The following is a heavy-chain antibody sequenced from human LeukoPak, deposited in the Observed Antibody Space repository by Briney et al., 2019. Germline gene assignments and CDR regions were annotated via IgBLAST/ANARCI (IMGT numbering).Heavy chain of an antibody. CDR2: ISAYNGNT. D-gene: IGHD3-22*01. CDR3: ASSRDYDSSGYHYYYYMDV. V-gene: IGHV1-18*01. CDR1: GYTFTSYG. Sequence: ASVKVSCKASGYTFTSYGISWVRQAPGQGLEWMGWISAYNGNTNYAQKLQGRVTMTTDTSTSTAYMELSSLRSEDTAVYYCASSRDYDSSGYHYYYYMDVWGKGTTVTISS. J-gene: IGHJ6*03.